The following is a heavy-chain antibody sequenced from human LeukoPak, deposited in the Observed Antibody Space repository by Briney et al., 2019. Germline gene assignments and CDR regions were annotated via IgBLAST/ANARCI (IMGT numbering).Heavy chain of an antibody. V-gene: IGHV3-23*01. CDR1: GFVFSSYA. Sequence: GGSLRLSCAASGFVFSSYAMSWVRQAPGKGLEWVSVTSGSGGNPYYADSVKGRFTISRDNSKNTVYLHMNSLRAEDTALYYCGKETGIILVRGAVDYWGQGTLVTVSS. CDR3: GKETGIILVRGAVDY. D-gene: IGHD3-10*01. J-gene: IGHJ4*02. CDR2: TSGSGGNP.